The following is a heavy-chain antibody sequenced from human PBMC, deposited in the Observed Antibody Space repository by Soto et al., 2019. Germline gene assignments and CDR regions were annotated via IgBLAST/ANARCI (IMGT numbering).Heavy chain of an antibody. J-gene: IGHJ4*02. CDR3: SRVDPGETSPFDH. D-gene: IGHD3-10*01. CDR2: INPFDGSR. CDR1: GYIFTSYY. Sequence: KVSCKASGYIFTSYYIHWVRQAPGQGLEWMGWINPFDGSRMFAQSFQGRVTMTRDTSTSTVYMEVSSLRSEDTAVYYCSRVDPGETSPFDHWGQGTLVTVSS. V-gene: IGHV1-46*03.